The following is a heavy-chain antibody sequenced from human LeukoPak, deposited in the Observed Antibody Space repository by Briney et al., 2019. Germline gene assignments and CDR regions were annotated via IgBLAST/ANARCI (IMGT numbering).Heavy chain of an antibody. J-gene: IGHJ5*02. V-gene: IGHV3-7*01. Sequence: GGSLRLSCAASGFTFSSYWMSWVRQAPGKGLEWVANIKQDGSEKYYVGSVKGRFTISRDNAKNSLYLQMNSLRAEDTAVYYCARANDFWSGALFDPWGQGTLVTVSS. CDR1: GFTFSSYW. CDR2: IKQDGSEK. D-gene: IGHD3-3*01. CDR3: ARANDFWSGALFDP.